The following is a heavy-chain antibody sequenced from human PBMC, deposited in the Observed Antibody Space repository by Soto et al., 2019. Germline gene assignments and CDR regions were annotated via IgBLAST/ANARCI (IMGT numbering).Heavy chain of an antibody. CDR1: GFTFSDHY. CDR2: TRNKANSYTT. CDR3: VRVTIDYYFDY. D-gene: IGHD3-3*01. J-gene: IGHJ4*02. Sequence: GGSLRLSCVASGFTFSDHYMDWVRQAPGKGLEWVGRTRNKANSYTTEYAASVKGRFTISRDDSKNSLYLQMNSLKTEDTAVYYCVRVTIDYYFDYWGQGTLVTVSS. V-gene: IGHV3-72*01.